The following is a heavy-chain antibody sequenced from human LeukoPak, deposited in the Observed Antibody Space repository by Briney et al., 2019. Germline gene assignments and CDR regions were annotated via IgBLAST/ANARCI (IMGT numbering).Heavy chain of an antibody. CDR3: AVSSSWSYYYYGMDV. D-gene: IGHD6-13*01. Sequence: SETLSLTCTVSGGSISSYYWSWIRQPAGKGLEWIGRIYTSGSTNYNPSLKSRVTMSVDTSKNQFSLKLSSVTAADTAVYYCAVSSSWSYYYYGMDVWGQGTTVTVSS. CDR1: GGSISSYY. CDR2: IYTSGST. J-gene: IGHJ6*02. V-gene: IGHV4-4*07.